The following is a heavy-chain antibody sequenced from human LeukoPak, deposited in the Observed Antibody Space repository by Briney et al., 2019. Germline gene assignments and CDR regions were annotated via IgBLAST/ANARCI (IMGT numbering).Heavy chain of an antibody. CDR1: GFTFSSYA. Sequence: GGSLRLSCAASGFTFSSYAMHWVRQAPGKGLEWVAVISYDGSNKYYADSVKGRFTISRDNSKNTLYLQMNSLRAEDTAVYYCARDEILGVWGQGTLVTVSS. J-gene: IGHJ4*02. CDR3: ARDEILGV. CDR2: ISYDGSNK. D-gene: IGHD5-24*01. V-gene: IGHV3-30-3*01.